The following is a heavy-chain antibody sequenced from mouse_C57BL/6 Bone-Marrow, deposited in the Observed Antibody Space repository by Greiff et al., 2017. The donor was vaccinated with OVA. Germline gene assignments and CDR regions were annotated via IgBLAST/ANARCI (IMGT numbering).Heavy chain of an antibody. D-gene: IGHD1-1*01. CDR2: ISDGGSYT. Sequence: EVNVVESGGGLVKPGGSLKLSCAASGFTFSSYAMSWVRQTPEKRLEWVATISDGGSYTYYPDNVKGRFTISRDNAKNNLYLQMSHLKSEDTAMYYCARDSYYGSSYEFAYWGQGTLVTVSA. J-gene: IGHJ3*01. CDR1: GFTFSSYA. V-gene: IGHV5-4*01. CDR3: ARDSYYGSSYEFAY.